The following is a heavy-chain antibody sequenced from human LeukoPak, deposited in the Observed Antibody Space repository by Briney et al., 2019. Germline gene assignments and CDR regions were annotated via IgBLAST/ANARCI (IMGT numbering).Heavy chain of an antibody. Sequence: GGSLRLSCAASGFTFSSYVMSWVRQAPGKGLEWVANINQDGSEKYYVDSVKGRFTISRDNAKNSLYLQMNSLRAEDTAVYYCARAPTVTTFPFFDYWGQGTLVTVSS. J-gene: IGHJ4*02. CDR2: INQDGSEK. CDR3: ARAPTVTTFPFFDY. V-gene: IGHV3-7*01. CDR1: GFTFSSYV. D-gene: IGHD4-11*01.